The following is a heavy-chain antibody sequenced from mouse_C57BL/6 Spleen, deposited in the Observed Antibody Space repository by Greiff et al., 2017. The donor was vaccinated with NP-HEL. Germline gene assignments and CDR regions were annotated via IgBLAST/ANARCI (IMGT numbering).Heavy chain of an antibody. CDR2: ISDGGSYT. CDR3: ARDRDLGVVGRSDY. CDR1: GFTFSSYA. Sequence: EVHLVESGGGLVKPGGSLKLSCAASGFTFSSYAMSWVRQTPEKRLEWVATISDGGSYTYYPDNVKGRFTISRDNAKNNLYLQMSHLKSEDTAMYYCARDRDLGVVGRSDYWGQGTTLTVSS. J-gene: IGHJ2*01. V-gene: IGHV5-4*01. D-gene: IGHD1-1*01.